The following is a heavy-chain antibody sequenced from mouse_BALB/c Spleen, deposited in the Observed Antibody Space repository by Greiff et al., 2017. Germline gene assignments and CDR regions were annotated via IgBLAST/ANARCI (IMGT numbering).Heavy chain of an antibody. J-gene: IGHJ4*01. CDR3: AKNKGEYSNSGAMDY. CDR1: GFSLTSNG. Sequence: QVQLQQSGPSLVQPSQSLSITCTVSGFSLTSNGVHWVRQSPGKGLEWLGVIWRGGSTDYNAAFMSRLSITKDNSKSQVFFKMNSLQADDTAIYYCAKNKGEYSNSGAMDYWGQGTSVTVSS. D-gene: IGHD2-5*01. CDR2: IWRGGST. V-gene: IGHV2-5-1*01.